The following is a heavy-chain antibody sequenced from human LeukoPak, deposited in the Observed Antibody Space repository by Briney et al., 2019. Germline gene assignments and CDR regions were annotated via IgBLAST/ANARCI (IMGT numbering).Heavy chain of an antibody. CDR3: ASRYCSSTSCPEPTGFDP. Sequence: PSETLSLTCSVSGGSFTSYYWSWIRQPAGKGLEWIGRIHTSGSTDYNPSLKTRVTMSVDTSKNQFSLKLTSVTAADTAVYYCASRYCSSTSCPEPTGFDPWGQGTLVTVSS. CDR1: GGSFTSYY. J-gene: IGHJ5*02. D-gene: IGHD2-2*01. CDR2: IHTSGST. V-gene: IGHV4-4*07.